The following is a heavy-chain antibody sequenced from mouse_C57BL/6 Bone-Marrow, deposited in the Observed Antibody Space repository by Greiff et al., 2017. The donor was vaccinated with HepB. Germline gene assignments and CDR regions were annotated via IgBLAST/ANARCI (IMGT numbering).Heavy chain of an antibody. Sequence: EVKLQESGPGLVKPSQSLSLTCSVTGYSITSGYYWNWIRQFPGNKLEWMGYISYDGSNNYNPSLKNRISITRDTSKNQFFLKLNSVTTEDTATYYCARGGTVVARYFDYWGQGTTLTVSS. V-gene: IGHV3-6*01. D-gene: IGHD1-1*01. CDR2: ISYDGSN. J-gene: IGHJ2*01. CDR3: ARGGTVVARYFDY. CDR1: GYSITSGYY.